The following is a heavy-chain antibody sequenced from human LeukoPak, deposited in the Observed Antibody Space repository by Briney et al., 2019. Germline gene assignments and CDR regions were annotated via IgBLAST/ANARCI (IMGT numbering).Heavy chain of an antibody. CDR2: ISPKSGGT. Sequence: GASVKVSCKASKYTFTDYFMHWVRQAPGQGLEWMGWISPKSGGTSYAQRFQGRVTMTRDTSISTAYMELSGLTSDDTAVYYCARGDPPLGYCSSTSCYLDWFDPWGQGTLVTVSS. D-gene: IGHD2-2*01. CDR1: KYTFTDYF. V-gene: IGHV1-2*02. CDR3: ARGDPPLGYCSSTSCYLDWFDP. J-gene: IGHJ5*02.